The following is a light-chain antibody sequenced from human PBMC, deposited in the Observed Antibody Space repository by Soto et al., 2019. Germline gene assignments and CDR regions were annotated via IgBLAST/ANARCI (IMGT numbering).Light chain of an antibody. CDR3: VSYTDTDTLV. V-gene: IGLV2-14*01. CDR1: NTDVGQDKS. J-gene: IGLJ1*01. CDR2: EVT. Sequence: QSALTQPASVSGSRGQSIIISCVGRNTDVGQDKSVSWYQQGPGKAPKLLIFEVTNPPSGVSNRFSGSRSGNTASLTISGLQPDDEGDYFCVSYTDTDTLVFGTGTKLTVL.